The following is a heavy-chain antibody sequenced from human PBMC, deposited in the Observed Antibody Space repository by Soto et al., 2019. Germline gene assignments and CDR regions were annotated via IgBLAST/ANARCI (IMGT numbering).Heavy chain of an antibody. CDR2: IYYSGST. Sequence: QVQLQESGPGLVKPSETLSLTCTVSGGSISRYYWSWIRQPPGKGLEWIGYIYYSGSTNYNPSLKCRVTISVDTAKNQLSLKLTSVTDADTAVYYCARGMITVTTWGQGTLVTVSS. D-gene: IGHD4-17*01. CDR3: ARGMITVTT. J-gene: IGHJ4*02. CDR1: GGSISRYY. V-gene: IGHV4-59*01.